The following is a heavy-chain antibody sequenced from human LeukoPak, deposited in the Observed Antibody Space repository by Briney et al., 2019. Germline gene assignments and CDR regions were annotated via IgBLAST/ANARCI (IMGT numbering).Heavy chain of an antibody. Sequence: GGSLRLSCAASGFTFSSYAMSWVRQAPGKGLEWVSAISGSGGSTYYADSVKGRFTISRDNSKNTLYLQMNSLRAEDTAVYYCAKDQKHYYDSSGYLDYWGQGTLVTVSS. CDR2: ISGSGGST. J-gene: IGHJ4*02. CDR1: GFTFSSYA. V-gene: IGHV3-23*01. D-gene: IGHD3-22*01. CDR3: AKDQKHYYDSSGYLDY.